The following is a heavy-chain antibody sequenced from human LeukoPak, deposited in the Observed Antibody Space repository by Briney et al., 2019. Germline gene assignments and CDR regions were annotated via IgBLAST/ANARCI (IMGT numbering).Heavy chain of an antibody. CDR2: IFHSGST. CDR3: ARGTGTRITIFGVVISAFDI. V-gene: IGHV4-30-2*01. CDR1: GGSISSGGYC. J-gene: IGHJ3*02. D-gene: IGHD3-3*01. Sequence: SETLSLTCTVSGGSISSGGYCWSWIRQPPGKGLEWIGDIFHSGSTYYNPSLKSRVTISVDRSKNQFSLKLSSVTAADTAVYYCARGTGTRITIFGVVISAFDIWGQGTMDTVSS.